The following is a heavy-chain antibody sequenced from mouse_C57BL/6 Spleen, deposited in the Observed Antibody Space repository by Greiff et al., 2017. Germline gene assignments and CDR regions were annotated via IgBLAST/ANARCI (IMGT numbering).Heavy chain of an antibody. Sequence: EVKLMESGPGLVKPSQSLSLTCSVTGYSITSGYYWNWIRQFPGNKLEWMGYISYDGSNNYNPSLKNRISITRDTSKNQFFLKLNSVTTEDTSTYYCAREIYYDYVPFAYWGQGTLVTVSA. CDR1: GYSITSGYY. D-gene: IGHD2-4*01. J-gene: IGHJ3*01. CDR2: ISYDGSN. V-gene: IGHV3-6*01. CDR3: AREIYYDYVPFAY.